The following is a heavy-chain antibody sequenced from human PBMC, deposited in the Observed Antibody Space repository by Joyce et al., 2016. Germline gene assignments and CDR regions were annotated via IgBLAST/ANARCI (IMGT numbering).Heavy chain of an antibody. V-gene: IGHV3-73*01. J-gene: IGHJ6*02. CDR1: GFTFRDSV. D-gene: IGHD3-16*01. CDR2: VRTGARHYAT. CDR3: VGATAFYYGMDL. Sequence: DVQLVESGGGLVQPGGSLKLSCAASGFTFRDSVMHWVGRASGKGLEWVGGVRTGARHYATQYAGSVKGRFTISKDDSKNTVYLQMDSLETEDTAVYYCVGATAFYYGMDLWGQGTTVTVSS.